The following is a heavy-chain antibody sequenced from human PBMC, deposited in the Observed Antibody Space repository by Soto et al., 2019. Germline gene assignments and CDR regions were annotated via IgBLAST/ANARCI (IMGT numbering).Heavy chain of an antibody. V-gene: IGHV1-69*13. CDR2: IIPIFGTA. Sequence: SVKVSCKASGGTFSSYAISCVRQAPGQGLEWMGGIIPIFGTANYAQKFQGRVTITADESTSTAYMELSSLRSEDTAVYYCARAIRDRHYYYYGMDVWGQGTTVTVSS. CDR1: GGTFSSYA. CDR3: ARAIRDRHYYYYGMDV. J-gene: IGHJ6*02.